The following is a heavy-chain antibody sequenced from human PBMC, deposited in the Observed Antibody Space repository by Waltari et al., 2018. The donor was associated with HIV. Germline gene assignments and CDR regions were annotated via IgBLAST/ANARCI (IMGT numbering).Heavy chain of an antibody. J-gene: IGHJ4*02. D-gene: IGHD3-10*02. CDR3: VKDMFGEYDY. CDR2: INPDGNTI. Sequence: EVQLVQSGGGLVQPGGSRRLSCAASGSSLSRYWMHWVRQIPGQGLVWVSRINPDGNTINYADSVRGRFTISRDYAKNTLYLQMNSLRDEDTAMYYCVKDMFGEYDYWGQGTLVTVSS. V-gene: IGHV3-74*01. CDR1: GSSLSRYW.